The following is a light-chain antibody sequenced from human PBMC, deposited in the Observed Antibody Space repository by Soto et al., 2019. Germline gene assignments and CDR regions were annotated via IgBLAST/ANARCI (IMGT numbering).Light chain of an antibody. Sequence: EIVMTQSPATLSVSPGERATFSCRASQSVSSNLAWYQQKPGQAPRLLIYGASIRPTGIPARFSGSGSGTEFTLTISTLQSEDFAIYYCQHYNNWPPWTFGQGTKVDIK. CDR1: QSVSSN. J-gene: IGKJ1*01. V-gene: IGKV3-15*01. CDR3: QHYNNWPPWT. CDR2: GAS.